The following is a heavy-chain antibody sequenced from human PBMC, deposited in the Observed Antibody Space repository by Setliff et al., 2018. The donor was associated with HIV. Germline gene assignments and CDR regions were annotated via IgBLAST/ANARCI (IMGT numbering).Heavy chain of an antibody. CDR3: ARHFPSYYYSSGFYSGWFDP. Sequence: SETLSLTCTVSGGSISTYYWSWIRQTPGKGLEWIGYSFTRGRTNYNDSLKSRVTISVDTSKTQFSLKLTSVTAADTAVYYCARHFPSYYYSSGFYSGWFDPWGQGTLVTVSS. V-gene: IGHV4-59*08. J-gene: IGHJ5*02. CDR2: SFTRGRT. CDR1: GGSISTYY. D-gene: IGHD3-22*01.